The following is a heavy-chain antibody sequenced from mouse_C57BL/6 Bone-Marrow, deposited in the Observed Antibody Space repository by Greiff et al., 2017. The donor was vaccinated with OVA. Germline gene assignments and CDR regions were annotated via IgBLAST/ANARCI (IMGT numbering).Heavy chain of an antibody. CDR3: APGYFDY. J-gene: IGHJ2*01. CDR1: GFTFSSYG. CDR2: ISSGGSYT. Sequence: EVKLMESGGDLVKPGGSLKLSCAASGFTFSSYGMSWVRQTPDKRLEWVATISSGGSYTYYPDSVKGRFTISRDNAKNTLYLQMSSLKSEDTAMYYCAPGYFDYWGKGTTLTVSS. V-gene: IGHV5-6*01.